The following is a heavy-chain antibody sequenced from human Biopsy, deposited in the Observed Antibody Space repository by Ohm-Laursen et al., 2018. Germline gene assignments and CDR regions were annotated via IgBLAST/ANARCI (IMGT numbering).Heavy chain of an antibody. Sequence: SQTLSLPCTVSGGSISSGGSYWSWIRQRPGKGLEWIGYIFNSANTYYNPSLKNLITISGDTSKNQFSLKLNSVTAADTAVYYCARGDYFDSNGYFWFDPWGQGTLVTVSP. CDR1: GGSISSGGSY. J-gene: IGHJ5*02. V-gene: IGHV4-31*01. CDR3: ARGDYFDSNGYFWFDP. D-gene: IGHD3-22*01. CDR2: IFNSANT.